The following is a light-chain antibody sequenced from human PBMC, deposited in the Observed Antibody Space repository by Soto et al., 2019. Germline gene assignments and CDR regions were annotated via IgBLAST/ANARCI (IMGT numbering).Light chain of an antibody. V-gene: IGKV3-11*01. CDR1: QSVRTY. CDR2: DAS. CDR3: HQRSNWPRT. Sequence: EIVLTQSPATLSLFPGEGATLSCRARQSVRTYLAWYQQKPGQAPRLLISDASKKATGIPDLFSGSGSGTDFTLTISSLEAEDSAVYYCHQRSNWPRTFGGGSKVEIK. J-gene: IGKJ4*01.